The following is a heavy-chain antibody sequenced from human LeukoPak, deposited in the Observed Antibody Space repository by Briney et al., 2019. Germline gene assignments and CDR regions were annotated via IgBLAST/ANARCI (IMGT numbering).Heavy chain of an antibody. CDR3: AKNLKYFYGLVFGY. V-gene: IGHV3-30*18. Sequence: GRSLRLSCAASGFTFSNYGMHWVRQAPGKGLEWVAVISYDGSNKYYADSVKGRFTISRDNSKNTLYLQMNSLRAEDTAVYYCAKNLKYFYGLVFGYWGQGTLGPGPS. J-gene: IGHJ4*02. CDR1: GFTFSNYG. D-gene: IGHD3-9*01. CDR2: ISYDGSNK.